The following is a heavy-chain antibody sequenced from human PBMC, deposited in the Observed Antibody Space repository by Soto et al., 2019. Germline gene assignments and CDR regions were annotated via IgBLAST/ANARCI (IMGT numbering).Heavy chain of an antibody. V-gene: IGHV3-30*18. CDR1: GFTFSSYG. D-gene: IGHD2-21*02. Sequence: QVQLVESGGGVVQPGRSLRLSCAASGFTFSSYGMHWVRQAPGKGLEWVAVISYDGSNKYYADSVKGRFTISRDNSNNTLYLQMNSLRAEDRAVYYCAKDSAVVVTAIGSWYYDLWGRGTLVTVSS. J-gene: IGHJ2*01. CDR2: ISYDGSNK. CDR3: AKDSAVVVTAIGSWYYDL.